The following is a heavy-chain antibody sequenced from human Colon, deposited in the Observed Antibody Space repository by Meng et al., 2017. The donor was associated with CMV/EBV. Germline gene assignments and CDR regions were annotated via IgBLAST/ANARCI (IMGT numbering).Heavy chain of an antibody. CDR3: ATGAYCSGGSCSGRYGMDV. CDR2: ISSSSSTI. J-gene: IGHJ6*02. D-gene: IGHD2-15*01. CDR1: GFTFSSYS. V-gene: IGHV3-48*04. Sequence: GGSLRLSCEDSGFTFSSYSMNWVRQAPGKGLEWVSYISSSSSTIYYADSVKGRFTISRDNAKNSLYLQMNSLRADDTAVYYCATGAYCSGGSCSGRYGMDVWGQGTTVTV.